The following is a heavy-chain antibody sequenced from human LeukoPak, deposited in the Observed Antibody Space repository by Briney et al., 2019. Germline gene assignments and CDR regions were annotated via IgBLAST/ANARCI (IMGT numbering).Heavy chain of an antibody. V-gene: IGHV3-23*01. D-gene: IGHD2-15*01. CDR1: GFTFSSYA. CDR3: AKVSRYCSGGSCYYHPFDY. Sequence: GGSLRLSCVASGFTFSSYAMGWVRQAPGKGLEWVSVISGSGGSTYYADSVKGRFTISRDNSKNTLYLQMNSLRAEDTAVYYCAKVSRYCSGGSCYYHPFDYWGQGTLVTVSS. J-gene: IGHJ4*02. CDR2: ISGSGGST.